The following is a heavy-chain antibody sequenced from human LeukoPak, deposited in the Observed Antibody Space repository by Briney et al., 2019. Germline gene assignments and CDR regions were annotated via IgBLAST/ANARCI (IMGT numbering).Heavy chain of an antibody. CDR1: GGIFNNYG. V-gene: IGHV1-69*13. CDR3: ARDNVDVIALDY. Sequence: SVKVSCKASGGIFNNYGFSWVRQAPGQGLEWMGGFVPLFKTAHYAPKFQGRVTITADESTSTAYLELSSLRSEDTAVYYCARDNVDVIALDYWGQGTLV. CDR2: FVPLFKTA. D-gene: IGHD2-21*01. J-gene: IGHJ4*02.